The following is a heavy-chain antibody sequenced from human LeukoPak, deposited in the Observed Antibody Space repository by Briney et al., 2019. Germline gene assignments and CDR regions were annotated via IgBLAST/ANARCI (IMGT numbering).Heavy chain of an antibody. CDR1: GFTFSSYE. V-gene: IGHV3-48*03. CDR3: ARPPPPGNYYYGMDV. D-gene: IGHD3-10*01. Sequence: GGSLRLSCAASGFTFSSYEMNWVRQAPGKGLEWVSYISSSGSTIYYADSVKGRFTISRDNAKNSLYVQMNSLRAEDTAVYYCARPPPPGNYYYGMDVWGQGTTVTVSS. CDR2: ISSSGSTI. J-gene: IGHJ6*02.